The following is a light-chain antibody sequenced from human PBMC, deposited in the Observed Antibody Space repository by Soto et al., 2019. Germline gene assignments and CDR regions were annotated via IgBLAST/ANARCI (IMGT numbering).Light chain of an antibody. Sequence: QSALTQPASVSGSPGQSITISCTGTASDVGAYDYVSWYQHHPGKHPKLLIFEVRDRPSGVSNRFSGSKSGNTASLTISVLHHEDEADYFCSSSTSRSTLVFGTVTKLTVL. CDR2: EVR. CDR1: ASDVGAYDY. V-gene: IGLV2-14*01. CDR3: SSSTSRSTLV. J-gene: IGLJ1*01.